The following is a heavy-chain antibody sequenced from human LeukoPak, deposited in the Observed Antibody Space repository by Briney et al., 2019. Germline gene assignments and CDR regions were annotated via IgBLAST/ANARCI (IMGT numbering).Heavy chain of an antibody. CDR2: ISYDGSTK. Sequence: GGSLRLSCAASGFTFTNYPIHWVRQAPGKGLEWVTVISYDGSTKYYADSVKGRFTISRDNSKNTLYLQMNSLRAEDTAVYYCARRAGAYSHPYDYWGQGTLVTVSS. V-gene: IGHV3-30*14. CDR1: GFTFTNYP. CDR3: ARRAGAYSHPYDY. D-gene: IGHD4/OR15-4a*01. J-gene: IGHJ4*02.